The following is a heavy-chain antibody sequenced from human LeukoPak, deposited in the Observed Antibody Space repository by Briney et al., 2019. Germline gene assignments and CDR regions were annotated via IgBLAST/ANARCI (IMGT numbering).Heavy chain of an antibody. D-gene: IGHD3-9*01. Sequence: GASVKVSCKVSGYTLTELSMHWVRQAPGKGLEWMGGFDPDDGETIYAQKFRGRLTMTEDTSTYTAYMELSSLESEDAAMYYCSTETSRFFDWSLSYWGQGTLVTVSS. V-gene: IGHV1-24*01. J-gene: IGHJ4*02. CDR3: STETSRFFDWSLSY. CDR2: FDPDDGET. CDR1: GYTLTELS.